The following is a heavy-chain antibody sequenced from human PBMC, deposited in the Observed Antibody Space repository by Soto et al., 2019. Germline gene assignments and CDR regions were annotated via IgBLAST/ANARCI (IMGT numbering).Heavy chain of an antibody. CDR3: AHRPAFSTNWYFDY. CDR1: GFSLSTSGVG. D-gene: IGHD6-13*01. CDR2: IYWDNDK. V-gene: IGHV2-5*02. Sequence: QITLKESGPTLVKPTQTLTLTCTFSGFSLSTSGVGVDWLRQPPGKALEWLALIYWDNDKRYSPSLKSRLTITKDTFRNQVVLIMANMDPVDTATYYCAHRPAFSTNWYFDYWGQGTLVTVSS. J-gene: IGHJ4*02.